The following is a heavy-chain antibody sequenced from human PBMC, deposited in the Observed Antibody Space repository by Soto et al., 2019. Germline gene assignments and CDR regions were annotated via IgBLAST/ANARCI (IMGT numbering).Heavy chain of an antibody. CDR2: IYHSGST. CDR1: GYSISSGYY. J-gene: IGHJ3*02. Sequence: SETLSLTCAVSGYSISSGYYWGWIRQPPGKGLEWIGSIYHSGSTYYNPSLKGRVTISVDTSKNQFSLKPSSVTAADTAVYYCARHDRVGASRAFDIWGQGTMVTVSS. CDR3: ARHDRVGASRAFDI. D-gene: IGHD1-26*01. V-gene: IGHV4-38-2*01.